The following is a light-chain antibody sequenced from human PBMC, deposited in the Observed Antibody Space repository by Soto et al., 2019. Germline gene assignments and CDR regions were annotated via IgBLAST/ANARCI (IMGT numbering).Light chain of an antibody. CDR2: LSSDGSH. CDR3: QNWDTGARVV. CDR1: SGHSSYA. J-gene: IGLJ2*01. Sequence: QAVLTQSPSASASLGASVKLTCTLSSGHSSYAIALHQQQPEKGPRYLMKLSSDGSHSKGDVIPDRFSGSSSGAERYLTISGLQSEAESDYYCQNWDTGARVVFGGGTKLTVL. V-gene: IGLV4-69*01.